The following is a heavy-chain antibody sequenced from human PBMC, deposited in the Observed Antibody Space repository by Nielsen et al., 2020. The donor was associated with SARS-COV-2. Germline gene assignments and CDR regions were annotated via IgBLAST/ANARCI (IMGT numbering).Heavy chain of an antibody. Sequence: ASVKVSCKASGYTFTNYGISWVRQAPGQGLEWMGWITTYNVKTNYAQKLQGRVTMTTDTSTNTADMELRSLRSDDTAVYYCAREGGLVMVNAIDHWGQGTLVTVSS. CDR3: AREGGLVMVNAIDH. V-gene: IGHV1-18*01. CDR2: ITTYNVKT. D-gene: IGHD3-22*01. CDR1: GYTFTNYG. J-gene: IGHJ4*02.